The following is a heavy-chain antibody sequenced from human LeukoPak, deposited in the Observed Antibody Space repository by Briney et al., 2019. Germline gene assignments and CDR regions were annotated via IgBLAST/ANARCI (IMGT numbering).Heavy chain of an antibody. CDR2: IYYSGST. CDR1: GGSISSHY. D-gene: IGHD2-15*01. Sequence: SETLSLTCTVSGGSISSHYWSWIRQPPGTGLEWIGYIYYSGSTNYNPSLKSRVTISVDTSKNQFSLKLSSVTAADTAVYYCARDLLGYCSGGSCPGYYYYMDVWGKGTTVTVSS. J-gene: IGHJ6*03. V-gene: IGHV4-59*11. CDR3: ARDLLGYCSGGSCPGYYYYMDV.